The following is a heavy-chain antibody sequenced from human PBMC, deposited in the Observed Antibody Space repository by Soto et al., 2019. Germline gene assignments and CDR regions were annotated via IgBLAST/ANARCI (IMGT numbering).Heavy chain of an antibody. CDR1: GYTFTSYG. J-gene: IGHJ4*02. D-gene: IGHD2-15*01. V-gene: IGHV1-18*01. CDR2: ISAYNGNT. CDR3: ARLDLCSGGSCYSAFDY. Sequence: QVQLVQSGAEVKKPGASVKVSCKASGYTFTSYGISWVRQAPGQGLEWMGWISAYNGNTNYAQKLQGRVTMPPDTSTSTAYMELRSLRSDDTAVYYCARLDLCSGGSCYSAFDYWGQGTLVTVSS.